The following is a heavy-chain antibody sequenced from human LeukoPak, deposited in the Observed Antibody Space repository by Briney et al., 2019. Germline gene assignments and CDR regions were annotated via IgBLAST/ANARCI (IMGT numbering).Heavy chain of an antibody. Sequence: ASVKVSCKASGGTFSSYAISWVRQAPGQGLEWMGRIIPILGIANYAQKFQGRVTITADKSTSTAYMELSSLRSEDTAVYYCARGVAAAAGRGYWYFDLWGRGTLVTVSS. V-gene: IGHV1-69*04. CDR3: ARGVAAAAGRGYWYFDL. CDR2: IIPILGIA. J-gene: IGHJ2*01. D-gene: IGHD6-13*01. CDR1: GGTFSSYA.